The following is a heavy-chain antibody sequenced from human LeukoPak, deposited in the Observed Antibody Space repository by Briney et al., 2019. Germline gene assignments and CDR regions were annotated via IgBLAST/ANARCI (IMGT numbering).Heavy chain of an antibody. J-gene: IGHJ4*02. CDR2: INHSGYT. D-gene: IGHD4-17*01. CDR1: GVSFDDYY. Sequence: SETLSLTCAVSGVSFDDYYWSWVRQTPGKGLEWVGEINHSGYTNDSASLKSRVTLSIYTYKKQFSLNLRSVTVADAGIYYCTRMTTGHDYWGQGTLVTVSS. CDR3: TRMTTGHDY. V-gene: IGHV4-34*01.